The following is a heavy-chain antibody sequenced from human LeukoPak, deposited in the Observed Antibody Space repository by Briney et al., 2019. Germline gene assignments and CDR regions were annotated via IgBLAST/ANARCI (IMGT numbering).Heavy chain of an antibody. CDR2: ISYDGSNK. J-gene: IGHJ4*02. Sequence: GGSLRLSCAASGFTFSSYSMNWVRQAPGKGLEWVAVISYDGSNKYYADSVKGRFTISRDNSKNTLYLQMNSLGAEDTAVYYCAKDRIYGSGSYLLDYWGQGTLVTVSS. V-gene: IGHV3-30*18. D-gene: IGHD3-10*01. CDR3: AKDRIYGSGSYLLDY. CDR1: GFTFSSYS.